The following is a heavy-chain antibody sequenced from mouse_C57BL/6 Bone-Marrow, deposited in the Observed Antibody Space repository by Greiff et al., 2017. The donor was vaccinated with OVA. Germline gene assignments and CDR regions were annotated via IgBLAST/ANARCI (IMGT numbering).Heavy chain of an antibody. D-gene: IGHD2-5*01. V-gene: IGHV1-63*01. J-gene: IGHJ2*01. CDR2: IYPGGGYT. CDR3: ARNSNYHYFDY. Sequence: QVQLKESGAELVRPGTSVKMSCKASGYTFTNYWIGWAKQRPGHGLEWIGDIYPGGGYTNYNEKFKGKATLTADKSSSTAYMQFSSLTSEDSAIYYCARNSNYHYFDYWGQGTTLTVSS. CDR1: GYTFTNYW.